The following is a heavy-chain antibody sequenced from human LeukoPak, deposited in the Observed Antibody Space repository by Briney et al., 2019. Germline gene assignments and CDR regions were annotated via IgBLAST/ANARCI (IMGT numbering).Heavy chain of an antibody. J-gene: IGHJ4*02. CDR3: TKLKGWYGDGYFYY. CDR1: GFSVSSKY. D-gene: IGHD6-19*01. V-gene: IGHV3-53*01. CDR2: IYSGGTT. Sequence: LTGGSLRLSCAASGFSVSSKYMSWVRQPAGKGLEWVSVIYSGGTTFYADSVKGRFTISRDNSKNTLYLQMNSLRPDDTAVYYCTKLKGWYGDGYFYYWGPGTLVTVSS.